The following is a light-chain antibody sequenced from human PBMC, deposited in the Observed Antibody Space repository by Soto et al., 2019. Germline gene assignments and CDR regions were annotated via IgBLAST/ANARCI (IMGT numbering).Light chain of an antibody. CDR3: SSYVAGDILL. V-gene: IGLV2-11*01. J-gene: IGLJ2*01. Sequence: QSALTQPRSVSGSLGQSVTISCSGTSHNFGGYNFVSWYQHPAEEAPKLIIYDVTKRPSVVPDRFSGSKSGTTASLTISGLQAADEADYSCSSYVAGDILLFGGGTKLTVL. CDR2: DVT. CDR1: SHNFGGYNF.